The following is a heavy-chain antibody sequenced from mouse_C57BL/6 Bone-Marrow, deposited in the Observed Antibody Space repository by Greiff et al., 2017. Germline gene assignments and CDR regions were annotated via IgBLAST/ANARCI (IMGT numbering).Heavy chain of an antibody. CDR3: ARIYYDYEDYYAMDD. D-gene: IGHD2-4*01. V-gene: IGHV1-69*01. J-gene: IGHJ4*01. CDR2: IDPSDSYT. Sequence: VQLQQPGAELVMPGASVKLSCKASGYTFTSYWMHWVKQRPGQGLEWIGEIDPSDSYTNYNQKFKGKSTLTVDKSSSTAYMPLSSLPSEDSAVXYCARIYYDYEDYYAMDDWGQGTSVTVSS. CDR1: GYTFTSYW.